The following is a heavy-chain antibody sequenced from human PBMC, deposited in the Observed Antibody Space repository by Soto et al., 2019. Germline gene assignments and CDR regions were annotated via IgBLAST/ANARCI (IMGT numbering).Heavy chain of an antibody. CDR2: LYWDGDK. Sequence: QITLKESGPTLVKPTQTLTLTCTFSGFSLNTGGVGVVXXRQXXGKALQWLALLYWDGDKRYTPSLESRLTITXVXXXNQXXXXXXXXXXXXXXXXXXXXXXXXXXSNYDDHWGPGTLVTVSS. CDR3: XXXXXXXXSNYDDH. J-gene: IGHJ4*02. D-gene: IGHD3-16*01. V-gene: IGHV2-5*02. CDR1: GFSLNTGGVG.